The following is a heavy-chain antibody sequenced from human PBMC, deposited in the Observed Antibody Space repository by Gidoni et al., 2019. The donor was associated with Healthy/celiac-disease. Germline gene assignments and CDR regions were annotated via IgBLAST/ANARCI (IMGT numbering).Heavy chain of an antibody. Sequence: QVQLVESGGGVVQPGRSLRLSCAASGFTFSSYAMHWVRQAPGTGLEWVAVISYDGSNKYYAYSVKGRFTISRDNSKNTLYLQMNSLRAEDTAVYYCARAQPTDYWGQGTLVTVSS. J-gene: IGHJ4*02. CDR2: ISYDGSNK. V-gene: IGHV3-30*01. CDR1: GFTFSSYA. CDR3: ARAQPTDY.